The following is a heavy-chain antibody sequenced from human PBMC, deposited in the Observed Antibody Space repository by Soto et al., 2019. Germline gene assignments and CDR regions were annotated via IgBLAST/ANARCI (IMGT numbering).Heavy chain of an antibody. D-gene: IGHD2-21*01. CDR3: ARDIVGYYFDY. J-gene: IGHJ4*02. CDR2: ISAYNGNT. Sequence: ASVKVSCKASGYTFTSYGISWVRQAPGQGLEWMGWISAYNGNTNYAQKLQGRVTMTTDTSTSTAYMELRTLRSDDTALYYCARDIVGYYFDYWGQGTLVTVSS. V-gene: IGHV1-18*01. CDR1: GYTFTSYG.